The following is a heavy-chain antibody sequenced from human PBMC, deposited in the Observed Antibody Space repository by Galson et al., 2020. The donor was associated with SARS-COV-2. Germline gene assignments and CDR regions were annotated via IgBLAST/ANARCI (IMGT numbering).Heavy chain of an antibody. D-gene: IGHD5-12*01. CDR2: IYYSGST. CDR1: GGSISSYY. J-gene: IGHJ3*02. V-gene: IGHV4-59*08. CDR3: ARLGYGIVATINAFDI. Sequence: SETLSLTCTVSGGSISSYYWSWIRQPPGKGLEWIGYIYYSGSTNYNPSLKSQVTISVDTSKNQFSLKLSSVTAADTAVYYCARLGYGIVATINAFDIWGQGTMVTVSS.